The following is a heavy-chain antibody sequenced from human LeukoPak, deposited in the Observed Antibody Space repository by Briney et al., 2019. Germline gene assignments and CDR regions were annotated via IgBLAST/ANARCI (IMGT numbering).Heavy chain of an antibody. CDR2: IYTSGGT. J-gene: IGHJ5*02. CDR1: GGSLSSYY. CDR3: ARDYMVRGVMNWFDP. Sequence: PSETLSLTCTVSGGSLSSYYWSWIRQPAGKGLEWIGRIYTSGGTNYNPSLTSRATMPVDTSKHQFSLNLNCVTPTATAVHCCARDYMVRGVMNWFDPWGQGALVAVSS. D-gene: IGHD3-10*01. V-gene: IGHV4-4*07.